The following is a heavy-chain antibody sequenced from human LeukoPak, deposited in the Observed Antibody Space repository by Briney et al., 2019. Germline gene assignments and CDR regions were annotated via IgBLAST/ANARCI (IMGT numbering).Heavy chain of an antibody. CDR3: AKSLRPKYYDSSGWDY. J-gene: IGHJ4*02. CDR2: ISYDGSNK. CDR1: GFTFSSYA. Sequence: GGSLRLSCAASGFTFSSYAMHWVRQAPGKGLEWVAVISYDGSNKYYADSVKGRFTISRDNSKNTLYLQMNSLRAEDTAVYYCAKSLRPKYYDSSGWDYWGQGTLVTVSS. D-gene: IGHD3-22*01. V-gene: IGHV3-30*01.